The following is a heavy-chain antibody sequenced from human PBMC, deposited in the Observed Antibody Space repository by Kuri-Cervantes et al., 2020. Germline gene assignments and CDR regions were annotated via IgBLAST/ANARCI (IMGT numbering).Heavy chain of an antibody. CDR1: GFTFSSYA. J-gene: IGHJ4*02. D-gene: IGHD3-10*01. V-gene: IGHV3-23*01. CDR2: VSGSGTNT. CDR3: ARASGSGSYDY. Sequence: GESLKISCAASGFTFSSYAMSWVRQAPGKGLEWVSTVSGSGTNTYYADSVKGRFTIFRDNAKNSLYLQMNSLRAEDTAVYYCARASGSGSYDYWGQGTLVTVSS.